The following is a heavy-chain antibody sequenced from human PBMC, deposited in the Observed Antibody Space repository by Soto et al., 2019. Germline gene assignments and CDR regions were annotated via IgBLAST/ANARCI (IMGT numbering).Heavy chain of an antibody. CDR3: ARGTTVVTSVEGLVDY. CDR1: GGSISSGDYY. V-gene: IGHV4-30-4*01. D-gene: IGHD4-17*01. J-gene: IGHJ4*02. CDR2: IYYSGST. Sequence: PSETLSLTCTVSGGSISSGDYYWSWIRQPPGKGLEWIGYIYYSGSTYYNPSLKSRVTISVDTSKNQFSLKLSSVTAADTAVYYCARGTTVVTSVEGLVDYWGQGTLVTVSS.